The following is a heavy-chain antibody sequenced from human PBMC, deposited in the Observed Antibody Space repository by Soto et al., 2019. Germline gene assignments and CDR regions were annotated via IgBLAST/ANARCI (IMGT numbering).Heavy chain of an antibody. V-gene: IGHV1-3*01. J-gene: IGHJ4*02. D-gene: IGHD3-3*01. CDR2: INVANGNT. CDR1: GYTFTSYS. Sequence: QVQLVQSGAEVKKPGASVKVSCEASGYTFTSYSIQWVRQAPGQRLEWMGWINVANGNTKYSQNFQGRVTITRETSASTAYMELSSLRSEDTAVYYCAREHDFWGKDCFDRWGQGSLVTGSS. CDR3: AREHDFWGKDCFDR.